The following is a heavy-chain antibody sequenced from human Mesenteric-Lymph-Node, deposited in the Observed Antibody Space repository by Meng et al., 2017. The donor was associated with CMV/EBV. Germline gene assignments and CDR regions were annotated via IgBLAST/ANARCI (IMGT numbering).Heavy chain of an antibody. Sequence: SETLSLTCTVSGGSVSSGSYYWCWIRQPPGKGLEWIAYIYYNGNTNYNPSLKSRITISVDTSRNQFSLNLSSVTAADTAVYYCARVVIAVGPTRYLDYWGQGTLVTVSS. D-gene: IGHD1-26*01. V-gene: IGHV4-61*01. J-gene: IGHJ4*02. CDR3: ARVVIAVGPTRYLDY. CDR1: GGSVSSGSYY. CDR2: IYYNGNT.